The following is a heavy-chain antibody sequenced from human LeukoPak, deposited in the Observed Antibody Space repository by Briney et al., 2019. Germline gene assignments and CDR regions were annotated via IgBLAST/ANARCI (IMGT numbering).Heavy chain of an antibody. CDR1: EFSVGSNY. CDR3: ASFNYYGSGSIDY. J-gene: IGHJ4*02. D-gene: IGHD3-10*01. V-gene: IGHV3-66*01. CDR2: IYSGGST. Sequence: GGSLRLSCAASEFSVGSNYMTWVRQAPGKGLEWVSLIYSGGSTYYADSVKGRFTISRDNAKNSLYLQMNSLRAEDTAVYYCASFNYYGSGSIDYWGQGTLVTVFS.